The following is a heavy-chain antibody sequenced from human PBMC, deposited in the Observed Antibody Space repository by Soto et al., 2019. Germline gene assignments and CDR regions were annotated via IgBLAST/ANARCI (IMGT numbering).Heavy chain of an antibody. CDR1: GFTFSSYG. D-gene: IGHD5-12*01. J-gene: IGHJ4*02. V-gene: IGHV3-30*18. CDR2: ISYDGSNK. CDR3: AKDSPWIPY. Sequence: QVQLMESGGGVVQPGRSLRLSCAASGFTFSSYGMHWVRQAPGKGLEWVAVISYDGSNKYYADSVKGRFTISRDNSKNTLYLQMNSLRAEDTAVYYCAKDSPWIPYWGQGTLVTVSS.